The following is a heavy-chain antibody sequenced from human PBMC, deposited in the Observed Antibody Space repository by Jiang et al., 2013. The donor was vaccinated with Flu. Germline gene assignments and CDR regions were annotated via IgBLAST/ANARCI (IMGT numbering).Heavy chain of an antibody. J-gene: IGHJ4*02. CDR2: ISWNSGST. D-gene: IGHD3-10*01. Sequence: LESGGDLAQPGRSLRLSCAASGFPFDDYSMHWVRQGPGKGLEWVSGISWNSGSTDYANSVKGRFTISRDNAKNSLYLQMNSLIPEDTALYYCAKVEWFGDSYYFDYWGQGTLVTVSS. CDR3: AKVEWFGDSYYFDY. V-gene: IGHV3-9*01. CDR1: GFPFDDYS.